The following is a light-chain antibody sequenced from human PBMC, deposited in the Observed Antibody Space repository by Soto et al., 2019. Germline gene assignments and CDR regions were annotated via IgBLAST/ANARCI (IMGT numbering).Light chain of an antibody. J-gene: IGLJ1*01. CDR3: SSYTSSNTYV. Sequence: QSALTQPASVSGSPGQSITISCTGTSSDVGGYNYVSWYQQHPGKAPKLMIYDVSYRPSGVSNRFSGSKSGNTASLTISGLQADDEADYYCSSYTSSNTYVFGTGTKVTVL. CDR1: SSDVGGYNY. CDR2: DVS. V-gene: IGLV2-14*01.